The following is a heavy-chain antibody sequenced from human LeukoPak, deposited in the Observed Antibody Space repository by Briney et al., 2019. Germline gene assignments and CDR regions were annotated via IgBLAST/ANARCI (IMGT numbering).Heavy chain of an antibody. J-gene: IGHJ3*02. V-gene: IGHV1-8*03. D-gene: IGHD1-26*01. CDR3: ARFSGSYYGSGAFDI. Sequence: GASVKVSCQASGYTFTSYDINWVRQATGQGLEWMGRMNPNSGNTGYPQRFQGRVTITRNTSISTAYMELSSLRSEDTAVYYCARFSGSYYGSGAFDIWGQGTIITVSS. CDR1: GYTFTSYD. CDR2: MNPNSGNT.